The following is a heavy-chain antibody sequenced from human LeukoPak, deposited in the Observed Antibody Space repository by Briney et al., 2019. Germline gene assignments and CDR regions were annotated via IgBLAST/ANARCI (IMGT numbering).Heavy chain of an antibody. CDR3: ARSRGLRLGELSSYY. CDR2: INPSGGST. D-gene: IGHD3-16*02. J-gene: IGHJ4*02. V-gene: IGHV1-46*01. Sequence: GASVKVSCKTSGFTFTNYYMHWVRQAPGQGLEWMGMINPSGGSTTYAQKFQGRVTMTRDMSTSTVCMELSNLRSEDTAVYYCARSRGLRLGELSSYYWGQGTLVTVSS. CDR1: GFTFTNYY.